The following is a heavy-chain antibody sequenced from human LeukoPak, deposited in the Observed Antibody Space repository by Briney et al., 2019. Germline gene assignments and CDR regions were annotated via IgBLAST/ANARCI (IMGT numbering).Heavy chain of an antibody. Sequence: ASVKVSCKASGYTFTSYGISWVRQAPGQGLEWMGWISAYNGNTNYAQKLQGRVTMTTDTSTSTAYMELRSLRSDDTAVYYCARDYRDVLLWFGELPSRALDIWGQGTMVTVSS. D-gene: IGHD3-10*01. CDR2: ISAYNGNT. J-gene: IGHJ3*02. CDR3: ARDYRDVLLWFGELPSRALDI. CDR1: GYTFTSYG. V-gene: IGHV1-18*01.